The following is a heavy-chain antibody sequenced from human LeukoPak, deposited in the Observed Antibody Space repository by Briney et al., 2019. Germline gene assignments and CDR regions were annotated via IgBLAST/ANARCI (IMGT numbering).Heavy chain of an antibody. CDR3: ARAPNCGGDCYSGYYYYYMDV. V-gene: IGHV1-69*05. CDR1: GGTFSSYA. Sequence: SVKVSCKASGGTFSSYAISWVRQAPGQGLEWMGGIIPIFGTANYAQKFQGRVTITTDESTSTAYMELSSLRSEDTAVYYCARAPNCGGDCYSGYYYYYMDVWGKGTTVTVSS. CDR2: IIPIFGTA. D-gene: IGHD2-21*01. J-gene: IGHJ6*03.